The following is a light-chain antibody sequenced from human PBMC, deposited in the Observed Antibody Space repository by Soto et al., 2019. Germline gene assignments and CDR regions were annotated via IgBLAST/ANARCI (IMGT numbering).Light chain of an antibody. V-gene: IGKV1-5*03. J-gene: IGKJ1*01. CDR1: QSISSW. Sequence: DIQMTQSPSTLSASVGDRVTITCRASQSISSWLAWYQQKPGKAPKLLIYKPSSLESWVPSRFSGSGSWTDFTLTINTLKPDDFASYYSPQYNSYPFTFGQGNNVDIK. CDR2: KPS. CDR3: PQYNSYPFT.